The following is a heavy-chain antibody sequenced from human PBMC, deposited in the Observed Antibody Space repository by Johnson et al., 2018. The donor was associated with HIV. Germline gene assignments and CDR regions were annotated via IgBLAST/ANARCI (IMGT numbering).Heavy chain of an antibody. D-gene: IGHD1-14*01. Sequence: QELLVESGGGVVQPGRSLRLSCAASGFTFSSYAMHWVRQAPGKGLEWVAVISYDGSNKYYADSVKGRFTISRDNSKNTLHLQMNNLRDVDTAVYYCARGWVTGPFDAFDIWGQGTTVTVSS. CDR1: GFTFSSYA. V-gene: IGHV3-30*14. CDR3: ARGWVTGPFDAFDI. J-gene: IGHJ3*02. CDR2: ISYDGSNK.